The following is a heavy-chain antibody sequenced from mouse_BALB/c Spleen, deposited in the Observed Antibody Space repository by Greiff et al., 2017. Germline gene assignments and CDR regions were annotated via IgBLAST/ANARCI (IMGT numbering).Heavy chain of an antibody. CDR2: ISYDGSN. CDR3: ARDSGSSLPWFAY. D-gene: IGHD1-1*01. J-gene: IGHJ3*01. V-gene: IGHV3-6*02. CDR1: GYSITSGYY. Sequence: EVQLQESGPGLVKPSQSLSLTCSVTGYSITSGYYWNWIRQFPGNKLEWMGYISYDGSNNYNPSLKNRISITRDTSKNQFFLKLNSVTTEDTATYYCARDSGSSLPWFAYWGQGTLVTVSA.